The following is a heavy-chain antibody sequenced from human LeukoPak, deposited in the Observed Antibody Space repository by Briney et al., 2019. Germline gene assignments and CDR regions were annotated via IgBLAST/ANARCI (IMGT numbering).Heavy chain of an antibody. J-gene: IGHJ4*02. Sequence: GGSLRLSCAASGFTFSSYAMSWVRQAPGKGLEWVSAISGSGGSTYYADSVKGRFTISRDNSKNTLYLQMNSLRAEDTAVYYCVQGQRARQFDYWGLGTLVTVSS. CDR2: ISGSGGST. V-gene: IGHV3-23*01. CDR3: VQGQRARQFDY. D-gene: IGHD4-11*01. CDR1: GFTFSSYA.